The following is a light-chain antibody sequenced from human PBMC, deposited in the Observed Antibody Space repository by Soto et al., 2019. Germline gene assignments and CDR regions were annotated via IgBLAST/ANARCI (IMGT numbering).Light chain of an antibody. CDR3: QQARSFPLT. Sequence: DIKMTQSPSSVSASVGDRVTITCRASEAISSWLAWYQQKPGRAPKLLIYSASSLQNGAPSRFTGSGSGTDFTLTSTSLQPDDTAIYYCQQARSFPLTFGWGTKVEIK. CDR2: SAS. J-gene: IGKJ4*01. V-gene: IGKV1-12*01. CDR1: EAISSW.